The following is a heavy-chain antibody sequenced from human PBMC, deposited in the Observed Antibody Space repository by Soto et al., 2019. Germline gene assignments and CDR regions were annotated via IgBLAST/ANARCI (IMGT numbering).Heavy chain of an antibody. Sequence: ASVKVSCKASGYTFTSYAMHWVRQAPGQRLEWMGWINAGNGNTKYSQKFQGRVTITRDTSASTAYMELSSLRSEDTAVYYCASRRGVHIAARSNDAFDIWGQGTMVTVSS. CDR3: ASRRGVHIAARSNDAFDI. J-gene: IGHJ3*02. D-gene: IGHD6-6*01. V-gene: IGHV1-3*01. CDR1: GYTFTSYA. CDR2: INAGNGNT.